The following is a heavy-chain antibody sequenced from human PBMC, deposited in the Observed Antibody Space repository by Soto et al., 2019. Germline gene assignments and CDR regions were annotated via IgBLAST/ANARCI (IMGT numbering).Heavy chain of an antibody. Sequence: GGCLRLSCAASGFTFSDYYMSWIRQAPGKGLEWVSYISSSGSTIYYADSVKGRFTISRDNAKNSLYLQMNSLRAEDTAVYYCARDCSSTSCYRHYYYYGMDVWGQGTTVTVSS. V-gene: IGHV3-11*01. CDR2: ISSSGSTI. D-gene: IGHD2-2*01. CDR1: GFTFSDYY. CDR3: ARDCSSTSCYRHYYYYGMDV. J-gene: IGHJ6*02.